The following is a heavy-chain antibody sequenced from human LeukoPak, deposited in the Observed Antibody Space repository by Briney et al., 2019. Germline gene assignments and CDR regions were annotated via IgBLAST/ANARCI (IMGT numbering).Heavy chain of an antibody. J-gene: IGHJ5*02. CDR3: ARHSIVALAAALSFDP. Sequence: SETLSLTCTVSGGSISSSSYYWGWIRQPPGKGLEWIGSIYYSGSTYYNPSLKSRVTISVDTSKNQFSLKLSSVTAADTAVYYCARHSIVALAAALSFDPWVQGTLVTVSS. D-gene: IGHD2-15*01. V-gene: IGHV4-39*01. CDR1: GGSISSSSYY. CDR2: IYYSGST.